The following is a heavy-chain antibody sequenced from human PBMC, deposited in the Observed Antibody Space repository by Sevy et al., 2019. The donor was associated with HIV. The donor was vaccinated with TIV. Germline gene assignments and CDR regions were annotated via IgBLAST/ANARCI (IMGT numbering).Heavy chain of an antibody. Sequence: GGSLRLSCAASGFSLSDHAVSWVRQTPGKGLEWPAVISYNGRNQYYADSVKGRFTISKADSKNTLYLQLNSLMAEDTAAYCCARFVGYCSGGRCSIIDFWGQGTLVTVSS. CDR3: ARFVGYCSGGRCSIIDF. V-gene: IGHV3-30*04. CDR1: GFSLSDHA. CDR2: ISYNGRNQ. J-gene: IGHJ4*02. D-gene: IGHD2-15*01.